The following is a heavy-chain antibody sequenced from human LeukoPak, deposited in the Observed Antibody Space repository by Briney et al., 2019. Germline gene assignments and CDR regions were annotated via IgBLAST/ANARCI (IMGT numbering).Heavy chain of an antibody. CDR1: GGSISSNNCY. CDR3: ARDPLNWFDP. V-gene: IGHV4-39*02. J-gene: IGHJ5*02. CDR2: IYYSGST. Sequence: PSETLSLTCTVSGGSISSNNCYWVWIRQPPGKGLEWIGSIYYSGSTYYNPSLKSRVTISVDTSKNQFSLNLNSVTAADTAVYYCARDPLNWFDPWGQGTLVTVSS.